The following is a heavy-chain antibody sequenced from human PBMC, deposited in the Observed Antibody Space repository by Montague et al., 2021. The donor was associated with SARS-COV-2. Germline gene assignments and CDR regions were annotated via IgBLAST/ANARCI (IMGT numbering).Heavy chain of an antibody. V-gene: IGHV3-30*18. Sequence: SLRLSCAASGFNFNNYGMDWVRQAPGKGLEWVAGISYDGSDINYGDSVKGRFTISRDNAKNTLSLQMNSLRIEDTAVYYCAKPGWGGSGNHPSDYGGQGILVTVSS. CDR2: ISYDGSDI. CDR3: AKPGWGGSGNHPSDY. D-gene: IGHD3-10*01. J-gene: IGHJ4*02. CDR1: GFNFNNYG.